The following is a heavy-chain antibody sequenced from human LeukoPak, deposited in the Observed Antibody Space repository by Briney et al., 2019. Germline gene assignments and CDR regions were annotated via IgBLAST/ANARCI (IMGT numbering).Heavy chain of an antibody. CDR2: MNPNSGNT. D-gene: IGHD3-22*01. CDR3: ARGQTAPNYDSSGYLSDI. CDR1: GYTSTSYD. V-gene: IGHV1-8*01. Sequence: ASVKVSCKASGYTSTSYDINWVRQATGQGLEWMGWMNPNSGNTGYAQKFQGRVTMTTNTPISTAYMELSSLRSEDTAVYFCARGQTAPNYDSSGYLSDIWGQGTMVTVSS. J-gene: IGHJ3*02.